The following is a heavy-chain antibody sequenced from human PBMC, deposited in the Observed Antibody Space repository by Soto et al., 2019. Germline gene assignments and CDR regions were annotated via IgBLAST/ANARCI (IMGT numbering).Heavy chain of an antibody. Sequence: QVQLQQWGAGLLKPSETLSLTCAVNGGSFTGYYGAWIRQSPGKGLEWIGEISHSGRTNYNPSLKRRVTISVDTSKTQFSLKVSSVTAADTGMYYCARNGGRTWYYFDSWGQGTVVTVSS. V-gene: IGHV4-34*01. CDR3: ARNGGRTWYYFDS. CDR2: ISHSGRT. CDR1: GGSFTGYY. D-gene: IGHD6-13*01. J-gene: IGHJ4*02.